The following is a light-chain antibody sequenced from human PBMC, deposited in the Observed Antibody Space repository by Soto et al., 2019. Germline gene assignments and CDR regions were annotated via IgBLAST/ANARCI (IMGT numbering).Light chain of an antibody. Sequence: ALTQPRSVSGSPGQSVTISCTGTSSDVGGYNYVSWYQHHPGKAPKLMIYDVDKRPSGVPGRFSGSKSGNTASLTISWLQAEDEADYYCCSYAGSYPFVFGTGTKVTVL. J-gene: IGLJ1*01. V-gene: IGLV2-11*01. CDR1: SSDVGGYNY. CDR2: DVD. CDR3: CSYAGSYPFV.